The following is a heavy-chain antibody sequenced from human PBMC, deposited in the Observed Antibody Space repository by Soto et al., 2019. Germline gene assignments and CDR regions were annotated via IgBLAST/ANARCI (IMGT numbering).Heavy chain of an antibody. J-gene: IGHJ4*02. D-gene: IGHD1-26*01. CDR1: GFTFSTYA. CDR2: VSASGLNT. CDR3: AREGMGAQSYYFDY. Sequence: GGSLRLSCAASGFTFSTYAMAWVRQAPGKGLEWVSGVSASGLNTDYADPVKGRFYISRDNSKNTLYLQMNSLRAEDTAVYYCAREGMGAQSYYFDYWGQGTLVTVSS. V-gene: IGHV3-23*01.